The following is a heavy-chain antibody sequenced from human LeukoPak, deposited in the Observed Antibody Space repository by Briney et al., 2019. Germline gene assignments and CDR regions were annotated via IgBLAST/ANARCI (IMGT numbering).Heavy chain of an antibody. CDR1: GYTFTGYY. D-gene: IGHD3-10*01. CDR3: ARGQLYGSGSYRIGYYFDY. CDR2: INPNSGGT. J-gene: IGHJ4*02. V-gene: IGHV1-2*02. Sequence: ASVKVSCKASGYTFTGYYMHWVRQAPGQGLEWMGWINPNSGGTNYAQKFQGRVTMTRDTSISTAYMELSSLRSEDTAVYYCARGQLYGSGSYRIGYYFDYWGQGTLVTVSS.